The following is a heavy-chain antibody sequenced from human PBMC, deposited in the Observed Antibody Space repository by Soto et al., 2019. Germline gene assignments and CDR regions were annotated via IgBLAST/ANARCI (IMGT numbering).Heavy chain of an antibody. CDR2: IYYSGST. Sequence: QVQLQESGPGLVKPSQTLSLTCTVSGGSISSGGYYWSWIRQHPGKGLEWIGYIYYSGSTYYNPSLKSRVTISVDTSKNQFSLKLSSVTAADTAVYYCARDGSGYYYGSTPLGWFDPWGQGTLVTVSS. V-gene: IGHV4-31*03. CDR3: ARDGSGYYYGSTPLGWFDP. D-gene: IGHD3-22*01. J-gene: IGHJ5*02. CDR1: GGSISSGGYY.